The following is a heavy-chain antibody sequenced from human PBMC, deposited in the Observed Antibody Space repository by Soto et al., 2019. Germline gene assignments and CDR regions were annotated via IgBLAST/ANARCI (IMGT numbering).Heavy chain of an antibody. CDR1: GGSISSYY. J-gene: IGHJ5*02. D-gene: IGHD3-3*01. Sequence: SETLSLTCTVSGGSISSYYWSWIRQPPGKGLEWIGYIYYSGSTNYNPSLKSRVTISVDTSKNQFSLKLSSVTAADTAVYYCARGGYYDFWSGYFFWFDPWGQGTLVTVSS. CDR3: ARGGYYDFWSGYFFWFDP. V-gene: IGHV4-59*01. CDR2: IYYSGST.